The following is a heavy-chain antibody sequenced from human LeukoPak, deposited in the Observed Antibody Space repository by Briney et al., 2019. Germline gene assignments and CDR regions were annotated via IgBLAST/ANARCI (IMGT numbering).Heavy chain of an antibody. CDR1: GGSISSGGYY. CDR3: ARHFAYSSSSYFDY. Sequence: SQTLSLTCTVSGGSISSGGYYWSWIRQHPGKGLEWIGYIYYSGSTNYNPSLKSRVTISVDTSKNQFSLNLSSVTVADTAVYYCARHFAYSSSSYFDYWGQGSLVTVSS. J-gene: IGHJ4*02. CDR2: IYYSGST. V-gene: IGHV4-31*03. D-gene: IGHD6-6*01.